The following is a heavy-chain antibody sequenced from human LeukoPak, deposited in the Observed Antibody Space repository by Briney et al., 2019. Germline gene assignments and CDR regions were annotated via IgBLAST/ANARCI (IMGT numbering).Heavy chain of an antibody. J-gene: IGHJ4*02. CDR2: IYSDGST. V-gene: IGHV3-66*01. CDR1: GFTVSSNY. D-gene: IGHD3-10*01. CDR3: ASGNLWFGELFGTD. Sequence: PGGSLRRSGAASGFTVSSNYMSWVRQAPGKGLEWVSVIYSDGSTYYADSVKGRFTICRDNSKNTLYLQMNSLRAEDTAVYYCASGNLWFGELFGTDWGQGPLVTVSS.